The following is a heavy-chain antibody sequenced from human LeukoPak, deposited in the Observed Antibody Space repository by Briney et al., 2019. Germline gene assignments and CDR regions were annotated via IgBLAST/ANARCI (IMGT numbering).Heavy chain of an antibody. Sequence: SETLSLTCSVSGVSISSGHFWGWIRQPPGQGLEWIGTVYHNGGTYYNPSLKSRFTTSVDTSKNHFSLRLSSVTAADTAIYFCARGGSVYASSWHSLLGFDPWGPGILVTVSS. CDR1: GVSISSGHF. V-gene: IGHV4-38-2*02. CDR2: VYHNGGT. CDR3: ARGGSVYASSWHSLLGFDP. D-gene: IGHD6-13*01. J-gene: IGHJ5*02.